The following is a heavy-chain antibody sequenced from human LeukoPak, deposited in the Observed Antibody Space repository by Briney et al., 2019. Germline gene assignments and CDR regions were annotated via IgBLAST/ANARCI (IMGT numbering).Heavy chain of an antibody. Sequence: PSETLSLTCAVYGGSFSGYYWSWIRQPPGKGLEWIGEVNHSGSTNYNPSPKSRVTISVDTSKNQFSLKLSSVTAADTAIYYCAKDLRFSGSPRAFDFWGQGTMVTVSP. CDR3: AKDLRFSGSPRAFDF. V-gene: IGHV4-34*01. CDR2: VNHSGST. CDR1: GGSFSGYY. J-gene: IGHJ3*01. D-gene: IGHD1-26*01.